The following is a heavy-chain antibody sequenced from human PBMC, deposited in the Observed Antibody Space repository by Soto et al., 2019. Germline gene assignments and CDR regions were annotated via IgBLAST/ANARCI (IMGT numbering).Heavy chain of an antibody. CDR3: ARDRYSDFWSGFRCDY. CDR2: ISGYNGKT. V-gene: IGHV1-18*01. J-gene: IGHJ4*02. Sequence: QLVQSGAEVKRPGASVKVSCKTSGYTLNKYGVSWVRQAPGQGLEWMGWISGYNGKTTFAQNFQGRVTMTTDTSTTTADMELGRLRSDDTAVYFCARDRYSDFWSGFRCDYWGQGTLVTVSS. CDR1: GYTLNKYG. D-gene: IGHD3-3*01.